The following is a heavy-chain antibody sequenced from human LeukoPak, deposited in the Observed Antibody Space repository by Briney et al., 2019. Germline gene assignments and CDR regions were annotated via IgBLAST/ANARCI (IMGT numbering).Heavy chain of an antibody. D-gene: IGHD3-22*01. CDR3: AKGLYYYDSSGITVD. CDR2: ISGSGGST. J-gene: IGHJ4*02. Sequence: QSGGSLRLSCAASGFTFSSYAMSWVRQAPGKGLEWVPAISGSGGSTYYADSVKGRFTISRDNSKNTLYLQMNSLRAEDTAVYYCAKGLYYYDSSGITVDWGQGTLVTVSS. CDR1: GFTFSSYA. V-gene: IGHV3-23*01.